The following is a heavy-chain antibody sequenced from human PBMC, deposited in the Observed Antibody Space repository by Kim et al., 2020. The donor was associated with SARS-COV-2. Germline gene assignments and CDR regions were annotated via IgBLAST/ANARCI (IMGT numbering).Heavy chain of an antibody. CDR3: ARDEYYYDSSGAYYVMDV. D-gene: IGHD3-22*01. J-gene: IGHJ6*02. Sequence: GGSLRLSCAASGFTFSSYNMNWVRQAPGKGLEWVSYISRSSNTIYYADSVKGRFTISRDNAKNSLYLQMNSLRDEDTAVYYCARDEYYYDSSGAYYVMDVWGQGTTVTVSS. V-gene: IGHV3-48*02. CDR2: ISRSSNTI. CDR1: GFTFSSYN.